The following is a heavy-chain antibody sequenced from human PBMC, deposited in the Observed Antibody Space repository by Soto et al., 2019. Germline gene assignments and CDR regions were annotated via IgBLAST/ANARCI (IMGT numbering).Heavy chain of an antibody. CDR1: GGYIIGYY. CDR2: INHSGST. D-gene: IGHD2-2*01. Sequence: SVTMSVTYAVDGGYIIGYYWSWIRKNTGKGLEWIGEINHSGSTNYNPSLKSRVTISVDTSKNQFSLKVTSVTVADTAVYYCARLGGYCSSSSCYGYYGMDVWGQGTTVTVSS. CDR3: ARLGGYCSSSSCYGYYGMDV. J-gene: IGHJ6*02. V-gene: IGHV4-34*01.